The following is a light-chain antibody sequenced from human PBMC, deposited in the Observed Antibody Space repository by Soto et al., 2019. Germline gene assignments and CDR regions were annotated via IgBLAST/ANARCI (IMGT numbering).Light chain of an antibody. V-gene: IGKV3-11*01. CDR3: HQRQSWPRT. CDR1: QYVGTR. CDR2: YMS. J-gene: IGKJ1*01. Sequence: EIMLTQSPATLSSSPGETATLSCRASQYVGTRLAWYQHKPGQAPRLLIYYMSKRATGIPARFSGSGSGTDFTLTISSLAPEDFAIYYCHQRQSWPRTFGQGTKVDI.